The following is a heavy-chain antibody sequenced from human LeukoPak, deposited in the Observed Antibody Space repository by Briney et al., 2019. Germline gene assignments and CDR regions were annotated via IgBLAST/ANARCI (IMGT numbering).Heavy chain of an antibody. CDR1: GYSINSGYW. CDR3: ARNGHYSADY. V-gene: IGHV4-4*02. D-gene: IGHD4-17*01. J-gene: IGHJ4*02. CDR2: IHHGGTT. Sequence: PSETLSLTCAVSGYSINSGYWWSWVRQPPGQGLEWIGEIHHGGTTNYNPSLKSRVIISIDTSKNQFSLMLTSVTAADTAVYYCARNGHYSADYWGQGTLVTVSS.